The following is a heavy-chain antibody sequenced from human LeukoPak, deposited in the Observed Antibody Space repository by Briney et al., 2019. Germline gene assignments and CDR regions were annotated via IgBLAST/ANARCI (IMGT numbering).Heavy chain of an antibody. V-gene: IGHV4-39*07. Sequence: SETLSLTCTVSGGSISSSSYYWGWMRRPRGKGLEWIGSIYYSGSTYYNPSLKRRVTISVDTSKNPFSLKPTSVPAANTAVYYCARATSAITFGRVNHTGAFDIWGHGTLVTVSS. CDR2: IYYSGST. CDR1: GGSISSSSYY. CDR3: ARATSAITFGRVNHTGAFDI. J-gene: IGHJ3*02. D-gene: IGHD3-16*01.